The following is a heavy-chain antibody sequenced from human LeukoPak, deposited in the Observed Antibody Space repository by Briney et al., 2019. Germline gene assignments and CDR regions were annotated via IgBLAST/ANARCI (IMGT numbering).Heavy chain of an antibody. CDR2: IYPGDYDT. D-gene: IGHD2-21*01. Sequence: GESLKISCKGSGSSFTSYWIGWLRQMPGKGLEWMGIIYPGDYDTRYSPSFQGHVTISADKFISTAYQQWSSLKASDTAMYYCARPSAYCGGDCYPDAFYIWGQGTMVTVSS. V-gene: IGHV5-51*01. J-gene: IGHJ3*02. CDR3: ARPSAYCGGDCYPDAFYI. CDR1: GSSFTSYW.